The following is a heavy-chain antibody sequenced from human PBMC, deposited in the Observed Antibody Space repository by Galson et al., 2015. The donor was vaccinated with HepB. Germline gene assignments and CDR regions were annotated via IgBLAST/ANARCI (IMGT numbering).Heavy chain of an antibody. J-gene: IGHJ6*02. V-gene: IGHV1-18*01. D-gene: IGHD2-15*01. CDR1: GYTFTSYG. Sequence: SVKVSCKASGYTFTSYGISWVRQAPGQGLEWMGWISAYNGNTNYAQKLQGRVTMTTDTSTSTAYMELRSLRSDDTAVYYCARDLLGYCSGGSCSRSYYYGMDVWGQGTTVTVSS. CDR2: ISAYNGNT. CDR3: ARDLLGYCSGGSCSRSYYYGMDV.